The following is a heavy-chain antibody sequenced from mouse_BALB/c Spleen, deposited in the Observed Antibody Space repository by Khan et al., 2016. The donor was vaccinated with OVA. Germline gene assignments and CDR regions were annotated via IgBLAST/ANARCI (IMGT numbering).Heavy chain of an antibody. CDR2: IYPGSGST. J-gene: IGHJ3*01. CDR3: ARCYDGAWFTY. V-gene: IGHV1-77*01. CDR1: GYTFSDYV. D-gene: IGHD2-12*01. Sequence: VELVESGPELVKPGASVKMSCKASGYTFSDYVISWVRLRTGQGLEWIGEIYPGSGSTYYNEKFKGKATLTADKPSSTAYMQLSSLTSEDSAVYFCARCYDGAWFTYWGQGTLVTVS.